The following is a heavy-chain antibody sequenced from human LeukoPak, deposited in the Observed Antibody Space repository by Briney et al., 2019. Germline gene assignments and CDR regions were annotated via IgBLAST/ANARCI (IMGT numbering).Heavy chain of an antibody. CDR2: ISSSSSYI. J-gene: IGHJ4*02. Sequence: PGGSLRLFCAASGFTFSSYSMNWVRQAPGKGLEWVSSISSSSSYIYYADSVKGRFTISRDNAKNSLYLQMNSLRAEDTAVYYCARGLLGSSSWYVWGYWGQGTLVTVSS. CDR3: ARGLLGSSSWYVWGY. V-gene: IGHV3-21*01. D-gene: IGHD6-13*01. CDR1: GFTFSSYS.